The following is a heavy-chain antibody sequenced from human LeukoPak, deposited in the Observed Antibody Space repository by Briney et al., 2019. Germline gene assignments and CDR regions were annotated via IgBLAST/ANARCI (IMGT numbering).Heavy chain of an antibody. Sequence: PGGSLRLSCAASGFTFSSYWMHWVRQAPGKGLVWVSRINSDGSSTSYADSVKGRFTISRDNSKNTLYLQMNSLRAEDTAVYYCAKEGGSSNFDYWGQGTLVTVSS. V-gene: IGHV3-74*01. D-gene: IGHD6-13*01. CDR3: AKEGGSSNFDY. J-gene: IGHJ4*02. CDR1: GFTFSSYW. CDR2: INSDGSST.